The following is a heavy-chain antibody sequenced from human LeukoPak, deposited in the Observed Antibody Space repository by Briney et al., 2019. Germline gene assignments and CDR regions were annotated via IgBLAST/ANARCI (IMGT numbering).Heavy chain of an antibody. V-gene: IGHV3-30-3*01. Sequence: GGSLRLSCAASGFTFSSYWMSWVRQAPGKGLEWVAVISYDGSNKYYADSVKGRFTISRDNSKNTLYLQMNSLRAEDTAVYYCARPGTVMRAARPVYFDYWGQGTLVTVSS. CDR1: GFTFSSYW. CDR3: ARPGTVMRAARPVYFDY. D-gene: IGHD6-6*01. CDR2: ISYDGSNK. J-gene: IGHJ4*02.